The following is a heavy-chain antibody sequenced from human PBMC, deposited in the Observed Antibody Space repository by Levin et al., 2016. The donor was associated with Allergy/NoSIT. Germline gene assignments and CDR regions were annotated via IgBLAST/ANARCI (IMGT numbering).Heavy chain of an antibody. CDR2: YSGRGSDT. D-gene: IGHD4-11*01. V-gene: IGHV3-11*03. J-gene: IGHJ6*02. Sequence: GGSLRLSCTASGFIFSDHYMSWVRQAPGKGLGWLAYYSGRGSDTGNADSVKGRFIISRDNRKHSMYLQMNSLRAEDTGIYYCGRHDYRSNGIDEWGQGTTVSVSS. CDR3: GRHDYRSNGIDE. CDR1: GFIFSDHY.